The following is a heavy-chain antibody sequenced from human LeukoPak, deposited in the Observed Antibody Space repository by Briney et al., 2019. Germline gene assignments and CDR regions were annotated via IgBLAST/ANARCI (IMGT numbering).Heavy chain of an antibody. CDR2: MNPNSGNT. CDR3: AREGYDFWSGPTGYYFDY. Sequence: ASVKVSCKASGYTFTSYDINWVRQATGQGLEWMGWMNPNSGNTGYAQKFQGRVTMTRNTSISTAYMELSSLRSEDTAVYYCAREGYDFWSGPTGYYFDYGGQETLVTVSS. J-gene: IGHJ4*02. D-gene: IGHD3-3*01. CDR1: GYTFTSYD. V-gene: IGHV1-8*01.